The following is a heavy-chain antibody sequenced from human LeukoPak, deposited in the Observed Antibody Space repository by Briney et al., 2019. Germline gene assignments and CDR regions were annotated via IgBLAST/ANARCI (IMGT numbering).Heavy chain of an antibody. CDR3: AREDIVVVVAALDY. V-gene: IGHV4-34*01. J-gene: IGHJ4*02. CDR1: GGSFSGYY. CDR2: INHSGST. Sequence: SETLSLTCAVYGGSFSGYYWSWIRQPPGKGLEWIGEINHSGSTNYNPSLKSRVTISVDTSKNQFSLKLSSVTAADTAVYYCAREDIVVVVAALDYWGQGTLVTVSS. D-gene: IGHD2-15*01.